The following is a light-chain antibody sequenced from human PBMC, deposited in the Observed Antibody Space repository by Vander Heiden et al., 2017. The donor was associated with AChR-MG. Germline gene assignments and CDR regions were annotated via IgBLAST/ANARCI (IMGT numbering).Light chain of an antibody. CDR1: SANVGGSNY. CDR2: DVT. V-gene: IGLV2-11*01. CDR3: RV. Sequence: SALTQPRSVSGSPGQSVTISCTGTSANVGGSNYVSWYQQHPGNAPKLLIYDVTKRPSGVPNRFSGSKSGNTATLTIPDYYCCSFAGSSSRVFGAGTNLTVI. J-gene: IGLJ3*02.